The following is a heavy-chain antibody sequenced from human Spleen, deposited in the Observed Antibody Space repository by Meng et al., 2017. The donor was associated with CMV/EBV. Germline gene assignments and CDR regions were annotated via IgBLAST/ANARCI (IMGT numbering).Heavy chain of an antibody. CDR1: GYSFTGYY. Sequence: QGQLVALGAELKKPGASGKVSCKASGYSFTGYYMHWVRQAPGQGLEWMGWINPNSGGTNYAQKFQGRVTMTRDTSISTAYMELSSLRSEDTAVYYCARGDFYGSTLNWFDPWGQGTLVTVSS. CDR3: ARGDFYGSTLNWFDP. D-gene: IGHD3-10*01. V-gene: IGHV1-2*02. J-gene: IGHJ5*02. CDR2: INPNSGGT.